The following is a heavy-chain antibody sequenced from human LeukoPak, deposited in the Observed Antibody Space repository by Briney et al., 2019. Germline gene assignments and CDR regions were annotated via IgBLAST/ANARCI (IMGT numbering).Heavy chain of an antibody. V-gene: IGHV4-34*01. CDR2: INHSGST. Sequence: SETLSLTCPVDGGFFSGYYWSWIRQPPGKGLEWIGEINHSGSTNYNPSLKSRVTISVDTSKNQFSLKLSSVTAAATAVYYCARPSGTVPPSWFDPWGPGNLVTVSS. J-gene: IGHJ5*02. CDR1: GGFFSGYY. CDR3: ARPSGTVPPSWFDP. D-gene: IGHD3-10*01.